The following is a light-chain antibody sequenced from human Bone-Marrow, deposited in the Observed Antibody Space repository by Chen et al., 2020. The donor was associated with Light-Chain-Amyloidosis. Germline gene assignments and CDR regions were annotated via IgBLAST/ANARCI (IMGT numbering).Light chain of an antibody. CDR3: QHRGGWPPLS. Sequence: EVVLTQSPATLSLSPGERATLSCRVSQTISTHLVWYQQKPCQVPRLLIYDASSRATGIPARFSGSGSGTDFTLSISSLEAEDFAVYYCQHRGGWPPLSFGGGTKIEIK. CDR2: DAS. J-gene: IGKJ4*01. V-gene: IGKV3-11*01. CDR1: QTISTH.